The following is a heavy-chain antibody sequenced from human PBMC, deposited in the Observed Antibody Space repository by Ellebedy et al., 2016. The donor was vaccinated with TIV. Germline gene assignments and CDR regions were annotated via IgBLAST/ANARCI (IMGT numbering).Heavy chain of an antibody. J-gene: IGHJ1*01. D-gene: IGHD7-27*01. Sequence: GESLKISXAASGFTSSNDWMHWVRQVPGKGLAWVSHINNDGTSASYADSVKGRFTISRDNAKNTLYLQMNSLRVEDTTVYYCATDFPGVGIEHWGQGTQVTVSS. CDR1: GFTSSNDW. CDR2: INNDGTSA. CDR3: ATDFPGVGIEH. V-gene: IGHV3-74*01.